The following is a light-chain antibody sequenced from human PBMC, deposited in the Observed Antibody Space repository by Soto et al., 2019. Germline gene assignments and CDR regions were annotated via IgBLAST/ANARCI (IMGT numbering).Light chain of an antibody. V-gene: IGKV3-20*01. CDR1: QSVSSSY. J-gene: IGKJ2*01. CDR2: GAS. Sequence: EIVLTQSPGTLSLSPGERVTLACRASQSVSSSYLAWYQQKPGQAPRLLLYGASSRATGIPDRFSGSGSGTDLTLTISRLEPEDFAVYYCQQYGSSPYTFGQGTKVEIK. CDR3: QQYGSSPYT.